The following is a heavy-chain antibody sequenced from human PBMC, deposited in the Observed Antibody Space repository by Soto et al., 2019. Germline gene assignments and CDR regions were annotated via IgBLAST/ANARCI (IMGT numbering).Heavy chain of an antibody. CDR2: ISHLEST. V-gene: IGHV4-30-2*06. D-gene: IGHD5-12*01. CDR1: GASISYGGFS. Sequence: PSETLSLTCTVSGASISYGGFSWSWIRQSPGKGLEWIGYISHLESTYFHPSFKSRLTMSIDRTRNQFSLKLSSVTAAGMAVYYCARGGGYDSFDYWGQGVLVTVS. J-gene: IGHJ4*02. CDR3: ARGGGYDSFDY.